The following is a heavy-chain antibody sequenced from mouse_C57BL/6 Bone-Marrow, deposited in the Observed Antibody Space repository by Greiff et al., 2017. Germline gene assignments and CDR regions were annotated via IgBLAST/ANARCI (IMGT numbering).Heavy chain of an antibody. CDR1: GYTFTSYN. V-gene: IGHV1-12*01. CDR3: ASHYYGSSYCAMDY. CDR2: IYPGNGDT. D-gene: IGHD1-1*01. Sequence: QVQLKQSGAELVRPGASVKMSCKASGYTFTSYNMHWVKQTPRQGLEWIGAIYPGNGDTSYNQKFKGKATLTVAKSSSTAYMQLSSLTSEDSAVYFCASHYYGSSYCAMDYWGQGTSVTVSS. J-gene: IGHJ4*01.